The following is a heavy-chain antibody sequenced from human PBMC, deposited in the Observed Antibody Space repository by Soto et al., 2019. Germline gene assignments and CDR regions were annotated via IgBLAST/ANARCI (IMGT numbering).Heavy chain of an antibody. CDR3: ASSTMIVVITA. D-gene: IGHD3-22*01. J-gene: IGHJ5*02. CDR1: GFTFSNYA. CDR2: ISGSNNRT. Sequence: EVQLLESGGGLVQPGGSLRLSCAASGFTFSNYAMNWVRQAQGKGLEWVSIISGSNNRTYYADSVKGRFTISRDNSQNTLYLQMNSLRADDTAIYYWASSTMIVVITAWGQGTLVTVSS. V-gene: IGHV3-23*01.